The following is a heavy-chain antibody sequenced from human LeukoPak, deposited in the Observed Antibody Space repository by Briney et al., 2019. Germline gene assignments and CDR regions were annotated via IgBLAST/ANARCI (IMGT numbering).Heavy chain of an antibody. D-gene: IGHD6-19*01. CDR1: GYTFTSYG. Sequence: ASVKVSCKASGYTFTSYGITWVRQAPGQGLEWMGWINTYNGNTNYVQKLQGRVTMTTDTSTSTAYMELRSLRSDDTAVYYCARNPHGYSSGWLQFNFDYWGQGTLVTVSS. J-gene: IGHJ4*02. V-gene: IGHV1-18*01. CDR3: ARNPHGYSSGWLQFNFDY. CDR2: INTYNGNT.